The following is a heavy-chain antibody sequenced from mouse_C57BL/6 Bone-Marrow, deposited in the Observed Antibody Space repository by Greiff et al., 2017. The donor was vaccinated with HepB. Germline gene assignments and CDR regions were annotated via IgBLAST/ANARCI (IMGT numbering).Heavy chain of an antibody. J-gene: IGHJ4*01. CDR3: ARWGQLRPSGDY. Sequence: VMLVESGPELVKPGASVKISCKASGYAFSSSWMNWVKQRPGKGLEWIGRIYPGDGDTNYNGKFKGKATLTADKSSSTAYMQLISLTSEDSAVYFCARWGQLRPSGDYWGQGTSVTVSS. V-gene: IGHV1-82*01. CDR2: IYPGDGDT. D-gene: IGHD3-2*02. CDR1: GYAFSSSW.